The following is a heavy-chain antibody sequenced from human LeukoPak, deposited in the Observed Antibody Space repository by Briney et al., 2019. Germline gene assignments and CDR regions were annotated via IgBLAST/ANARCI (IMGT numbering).Heavy chain of an antibody. CDR3: ARGRRGNIVVVSAALGVYYFDY. CDR2: INHSGST. J-gene: IGHJ4*02. CDR1: GGSFSGYY. D-gene: IGHD2-2*01. V-gene: IGHV4-34*01. Sequence: SETLSLTCAVYGGSFSGYYWSWIRQPPGKGLEWIGEINHSGSTNYNPSLKSRVTISVDTSKNQFSLKLSSVTAADTAVYYCARGRRGNIVVVSAALGVYYFDYWGQGTLVTVSS.